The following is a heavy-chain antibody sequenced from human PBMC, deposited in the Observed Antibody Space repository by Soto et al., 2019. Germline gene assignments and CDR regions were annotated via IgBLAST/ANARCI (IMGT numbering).Heavy chain of an antibody. V-gene: IGHV3-9*01. Sequence: EVQLVESGGGLVRPGRSLRLSCAASGFTFDDYAMHWVRQAPGKGLEWVSGISWNSDFIAYADSVKGRFTVSRDNANNFLYLKLNSLRAEATALYYCATDRGSTIFGVVDVLKFYSQDMDVWGHGTTVTV. CDR3: ATDRGSTIFGVVDVLKFYSQDMDV. CDR2: ISWNSDFI. CDR1: GFTFDDYA. D-gene: IGHD3-3*01. J-gene: IGHJ6*02.